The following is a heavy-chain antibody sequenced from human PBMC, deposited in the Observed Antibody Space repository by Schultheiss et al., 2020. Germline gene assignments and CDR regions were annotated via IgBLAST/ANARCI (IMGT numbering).Heavy chain of an antibody. D-gene: IGHD3-3*01. V-gene: IGHV3-NL1*01. Sequence: GGSLRLSCAASGFTFSSYGMHWVRQAPGKGLEWVSVIYRGGSTYYADSVKGRFTISRDNSKNTLYLQMNSLRAEDTAVYYCARVSYDFWSGYSKDAFDIWGQGTMVTVSS. CDR1: GFTFSSYG. CDR3: ARVSYDFWSGYSKDAFDI. J-gene: IGHJ3*02. CDR2: IYRGGST.